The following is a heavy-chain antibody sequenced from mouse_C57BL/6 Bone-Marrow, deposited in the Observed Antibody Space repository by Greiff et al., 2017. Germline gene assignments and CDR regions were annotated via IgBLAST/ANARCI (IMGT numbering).Heavy chain of an antibody. V-gene: IGHV1-7*01. D-gene: IGHD2-3*01. CDR2: INPSSGYT. Sequence: QVHVKQSGAELAKPGASVKLSCKASGYTFTSYWMHWVKQRPGQGLEWIGYINPSSGYTNYNQKFKDKATLTADKSSSTAYMQLSSLTYEDAAVYYCARWLLRNSYWGQGTTLTVSS. CDR1: GYTFTSYW. J-gene: IGHJ2*01. CDR3: ARWLLRNSY.